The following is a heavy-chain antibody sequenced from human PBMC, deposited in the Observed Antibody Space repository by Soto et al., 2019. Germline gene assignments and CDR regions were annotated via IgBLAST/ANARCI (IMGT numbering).Heavy chain of an antibody. Sequence: NPSETLSLTCTVSGGSISSYYWSWIRQPPGKGLEWIGYIYYSGSTNYNPSLKSRVTISVDTSKNQFSLKLSSVTAADTAVYYCARQNYGDYFDYWGQGTLVTVSS. CDR1: GGSISSYY. CDR2: IYYSGST. J-gene: IGHJ4*02. V-gene: IGHV4-59*01. CDR3: ARQNYGDYFDY. D-gene: IGHD4-17*01.